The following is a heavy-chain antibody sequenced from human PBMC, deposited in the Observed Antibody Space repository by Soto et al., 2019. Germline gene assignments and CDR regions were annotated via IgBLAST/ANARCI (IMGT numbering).Heavy chain of an antibody. CDR1: GLTFSTSW. Sequence: VQLVESGGGLVQPGESLRLSCTASGLTFSTSWLTWVRQAPGEGLEWVSSIHPAGNVQHYADSVKERFTISRDNAKNSVFLQMSGLRVEDTAVYYCATANTPYAFDMWGQGTMVTVSS. CDR2: IHPAGNVQ. V-gene: IGHV3-7*01. CDR3: ATANTPYAFDM. J-gene: IGHJ3*02.